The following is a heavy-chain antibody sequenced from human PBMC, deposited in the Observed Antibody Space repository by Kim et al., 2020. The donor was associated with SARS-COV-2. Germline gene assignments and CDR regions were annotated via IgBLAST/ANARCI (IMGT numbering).Heavy chain of an antibody. CDR2: GPS. CDR3: ARLPRGACDV. J-gene: IGHJ3*01. V-gene: IGHV4-39*01. D-gene: IGHD5-12*01. Sequence: GPSYSHPSLKSRVIIAVDTSKSEFSLKLSSVTAADTAVYYCARLPRGACDVWGQGTLVTVSS.